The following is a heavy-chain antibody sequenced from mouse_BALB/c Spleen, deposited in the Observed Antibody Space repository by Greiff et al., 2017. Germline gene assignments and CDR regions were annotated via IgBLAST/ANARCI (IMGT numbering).Heavy chain of an antibody. J-gene: IGHJ4*01. CDR2: ISSGGGST. CDR1: GFAFSSYD. V-gene: IGHV5-12-1*01. D-gene: IGHD4-1*01. Sequence: DVKLVESGGGLVKPGGSLKLSCAASGFAFSSYDMSWVRQTPEKRLEWVAYISSGGGSTYYPDTVKGRFTISRDNAKNTLYLQMSSLKSEDTAMYYCARTGYYAMDYWGQGTSVTVSS. CDR3: ARTGYYAMDY.